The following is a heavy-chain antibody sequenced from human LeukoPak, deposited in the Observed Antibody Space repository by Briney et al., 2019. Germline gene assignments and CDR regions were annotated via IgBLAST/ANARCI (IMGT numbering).Heavy chain of an antibody. CDR3: ARGQGAWGEPNYDFWSGYSNWFDP. J-gene: IGHJ5*02. Sequence: PSETLSLTCTVSGGSISSGDYYWSWIRQPPGKGLEWIGYIYYSGSTYYNPSLKSRVTISVDTSKNQFSLKLSSVTAADTAVYYCARGQGAWGEPNYDFWSGYSNWFDPWGQGTLVTVSS. V-gene: IGHV4-30-4*01. CDR2: IYYSGST. D-gene: IGHD3-3*01. CDR1: GGSISSGDYY.